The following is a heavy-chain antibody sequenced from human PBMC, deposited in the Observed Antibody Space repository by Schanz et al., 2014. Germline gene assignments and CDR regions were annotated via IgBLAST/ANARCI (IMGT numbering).Heavy chain of an antibody. D-gene: IGHD5-12*01. Sequence: VQLVESGGGVVQPGGSLRLSCAVSGFPFSYYTMNWVRQAPGKGLEWISSMYINSGSTQYADSVKGRFIISRDSSKNTLFLQMNSLRAEDTAVYFCARDGGRDGYNLAFDVWGQGTLVTVSS. CDR3: ARDGGRDGYNLAFDV. CDR1: GFPFSYYT. V-gene: IGHV3-23*04. J-gene: IGHJ3*01. CDR2: MYINSGST.